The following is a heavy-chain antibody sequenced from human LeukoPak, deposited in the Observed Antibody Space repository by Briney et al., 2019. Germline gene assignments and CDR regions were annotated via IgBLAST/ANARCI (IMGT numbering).Heavy chain of an antibody. J-gene: IGHJ6*03. D-gene: IGHD2-15*01. Sequence: AASVKVSCKAYGGTFSSYTISWLRQAPGQGLEWMGRIIPILGIANYAQKFQGRVTITADKSTSTAYMELSSLRSEDTAVYYCASDCSGGSCYGKYYYYYYMDVWGKGTTVTVSS. CDR2: IIPILGIA. CDR3: ASDCSGGSCYGKYYYYYYMDV. CDR1: GGTFSSYT. V-gene: IGHV1-69*02.